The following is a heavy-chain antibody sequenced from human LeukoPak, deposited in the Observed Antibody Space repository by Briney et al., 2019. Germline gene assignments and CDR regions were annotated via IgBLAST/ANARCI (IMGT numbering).Heavy chain of an antibody. J-gene: IGHJ6*03. Sequence: PGGSLRPSCAASGFALSSYWMSWFRRAPGKGLEWVANIKQDGSEKFYADSVKGRFTVSRDNAKNSLFLQMNSLRAEDTALYYCARVVTAWSMDVWGKGTTVTVSS. CDR3: ARVVTAWSMDV. D-gene: IGHD2-21*02. CDR2: IKQDGSEK. V-gene: IGHV3-7*01. CDR1: GFALSSYW.